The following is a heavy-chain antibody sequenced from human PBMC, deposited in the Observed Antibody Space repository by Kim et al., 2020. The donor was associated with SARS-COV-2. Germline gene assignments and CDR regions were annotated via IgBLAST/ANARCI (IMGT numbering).Heavy chain of an antibody. D-gene: IGHD2-2*01. CDR3: ARAIRHQLHSDH. CDR1: GYSFSDYD. J-gene: IGHJ4*02. Sequence: ASVKVSCKASGYSFSDYDVAWVRQAPGQGLEWMGWMNPENGDKDLTQRFQGRVTMTTNTSISTVYMELRSLRREDTAIYYCARAIRHQLHSDHWGQGTLVTVSS. V-gene: IGHV1-8*01. CDR2: MNPENGDK.